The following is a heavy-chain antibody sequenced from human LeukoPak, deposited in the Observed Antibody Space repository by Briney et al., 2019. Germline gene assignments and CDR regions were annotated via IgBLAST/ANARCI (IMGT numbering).Heavy chain of an antibody. CDR1: GFTFSRYS. CDR3: ARPSGSYYDY. CDR2: ISSSSSYI. D-gene: IGHD1-26*01. Sequence: PGGSLRLSCAASGFTFSRYSMNWVRQAPGKGLEWVSSISSSSSYIYYADSVKGRFTISRDNAKNSLYLQMNSLRAEDTAVYYCARPSGSYYDYWGQGTLVTVSS. J-gene: IGHJ4*02. V-gene: IGHV3-21*01.